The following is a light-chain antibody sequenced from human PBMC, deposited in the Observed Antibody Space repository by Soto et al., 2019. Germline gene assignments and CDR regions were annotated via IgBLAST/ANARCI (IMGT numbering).Light chain of an antibody. Sequence: ILMTQSPATLSVSPGERATLSCRASQSVSNNLAWYQQKPGQAPRLLIYDASTWATGIPARFSGSGSGTEFTRTISVLQSEDVAVYYLQQYNNWPPWTFGQETKVEIK. CDR3: QQYNNWPPWT. CDR1: QSVSNN. J-gene: IGKJ1*01. V-gene: IGKV3-15*01. CDR2: DAS.